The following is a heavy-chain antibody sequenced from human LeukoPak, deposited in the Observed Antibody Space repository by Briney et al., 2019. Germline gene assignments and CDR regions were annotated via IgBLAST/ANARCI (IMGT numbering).Heavy chain of an antibody. Sequence: PGGSLRLSCAASGFSFRTYAMHWVRQAPGKGLEYVSAITSTGGSTYYAKSVKGRFIISRDNSKNTLYLQMGSLRAEDMAVYYCARDPTADYDFWNGYFFDHWGQGTLVTVSS. J-gene: IGHJ4*02. D-gene: IGHD3-3*01. CDR2: ITSTGGST. CDR1: GFSFRTYA. V-gene: IGHV3-64*01. CDR3: ARDPTADYDFWNGYFFDH.